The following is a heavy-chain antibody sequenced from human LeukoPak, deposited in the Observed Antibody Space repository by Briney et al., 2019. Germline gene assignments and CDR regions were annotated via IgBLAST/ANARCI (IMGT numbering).Heavy chain of an antibody. V-gene: IGHV3-66*01. Sequence: PGGSLRLSCAASGFSVISNYMTWVRQAPGKGLEWVSAMYSGGSTYYADSVKGRFTISRDNSKNTLYLQMNSLRAEDTAVYYCAREKTGYNSALDGMDVWGRETTVTVSS. CDR2: MYSGGST. D-gene: IGHD6-19*01. J-gene: IGHJ6*02. CDR1: GFSVISNY. CDR3: AREKTGYNSALDGMDV.